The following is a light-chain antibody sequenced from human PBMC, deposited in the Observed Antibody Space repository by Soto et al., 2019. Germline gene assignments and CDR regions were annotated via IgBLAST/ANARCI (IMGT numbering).Light chain of an antibody. Sequence: AIRMTQSPSSLSASTGDRVTINCRASEGISSYLAWYQQKPGKAPKLLIYAASTLQSGVPSRFSGSGSGTDFTLTISCLQSEDFATYYCQQYYSYPLTFGGGTKVEFK. V-gene: IGKV1-8*01. J-gene: IGKJ4*01. CDR3: QQYYSYPLT. CDR1: EGISSY. CDR2: AAS.